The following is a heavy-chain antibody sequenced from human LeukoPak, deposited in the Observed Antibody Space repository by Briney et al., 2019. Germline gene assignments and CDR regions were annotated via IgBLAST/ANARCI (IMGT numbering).Heavy chain of an antibody. CDR3: AKDHSGSLLDY. Sequence: GGSLRLSCAASGFSFSSYGMHWVRQAPGKGLEGVAVIYYDGSKEYYADSVKGRFTISRDNSKNKVYLQMNSLRADDTAVYYCAKDHSGSLLDYWGQGTLVTVSS. J-gene: IGHJ4*02. CDR1: GFSFSSYG. V-gene: IGHV3-33*06. CDR2: IYYDGSKE. D-gene: IGHD1-26*01.